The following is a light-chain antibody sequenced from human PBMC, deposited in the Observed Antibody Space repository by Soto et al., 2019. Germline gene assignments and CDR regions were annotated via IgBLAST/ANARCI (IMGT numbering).Light chain of an antibody. CDR3: SSYTRSSTYV. J-gene: IGLJ1*01. V-gene: IGLV2-14*03. CDR2: DVS. CDR1: NSDIGAYNS. Sequence: QSVLTQPASVSGSPGQSITISCTGTNSDIGAYNSVSWYQQHPGKAHKLMIHDVSDRPSWVSNRFSGSKSGNTASLTISGFQAEDEADYYCSSYTRSSTYVFGTGTKVTVL.